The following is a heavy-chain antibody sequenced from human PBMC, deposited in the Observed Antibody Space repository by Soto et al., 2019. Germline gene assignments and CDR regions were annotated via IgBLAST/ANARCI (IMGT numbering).Heavy chain of an antibody. V-gene: IGHV3-43*01. CDR1: GFTFDDYT. CDR3: AKVDSGYDSYHGMDV. CDR2: ISWDGGST. J-gene: IGHJ6*02. Sequence: EVQLVESGGVVVQPGGSLRLSCAASGFTFDDYTMHWVRQAPGKGLEWVSLISWDGGSTYYADSVKGRFTISRDNSKNSLYLQMNSLRTEDTALYYCAKVDSGYDSYHGMDVWGQGTTVTVSS. D-gene: IGHD5-12*01.